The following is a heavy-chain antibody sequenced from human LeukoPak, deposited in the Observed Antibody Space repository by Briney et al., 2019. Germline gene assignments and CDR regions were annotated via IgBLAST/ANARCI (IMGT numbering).Heavy chain of an antibody. Sequence: PGGSLRLSCAASGFAFSIYSMNGVRQAPGKGLEWVSTISSSTSYRYYADSVKGRFTVSRDNAQNSLYLQTTSLRAEDTAVYYCARDEGYCSGGRCTGYFDYWGQGTLVTVSS. D-gene: IGHD2-15*01. J-gene: IGHJ4*02. V-gene: IGHV3-21*01. CDR1: GFAFSIYS. CDR3: ARDEGYCSGGRCTGYFDY. CDR2: ISSSTSYR.